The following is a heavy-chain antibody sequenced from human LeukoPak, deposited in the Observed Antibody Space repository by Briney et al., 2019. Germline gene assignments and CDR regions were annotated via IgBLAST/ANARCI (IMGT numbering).Heavy chain of an antibody. CDR1: GYTFTSYG. D-gene: IGHD3-9*01. V-gene: IGHV1-18*01. Sequence: ASVKVSCKASGYTFTSYGISGVRQAPGQGLEWMGWISAYNGNTNYAQKLQGRGTMTTDTSTSTAYMELRSLRSADTAVYYCARKYYDILTGYPRVYYYYYMDVWGKGTTVTVSS. CDR2: ISAYNGNT. J-gene: IGHJ6*03. CDR3: ARKYYDILTGYPRVYYYYYMDV.